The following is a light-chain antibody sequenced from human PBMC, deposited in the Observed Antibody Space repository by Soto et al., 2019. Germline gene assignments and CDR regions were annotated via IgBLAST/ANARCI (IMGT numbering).Light chain of an antibody. CDR2: DAS. J-gene: IGKJ1*01. Sequence: DIQMTQSPSTLSASVGDRVTLPCRASQTISSWLAWYQQKPGKAPKLLIFDASTLQGGVPSRFSGSGSGTDFTLTISRLEPEDFAVYYCQQYGSSGTFGQGTKVDIK. V-gene: IGKV1-5*01. CDR1: QTISSW. CDR3: QQYGSSGT.